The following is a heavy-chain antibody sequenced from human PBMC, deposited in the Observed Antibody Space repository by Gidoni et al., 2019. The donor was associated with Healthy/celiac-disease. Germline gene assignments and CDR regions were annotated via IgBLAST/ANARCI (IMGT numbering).Heavy chain of an antibody. J-gene: IGHJ4*02. CDR3: ARERGGGSFDY. D-gene: IGHD2-21*01. V-gene: IGHV4-59*01. Sequence: QVQLQESGPGLVKPSETLSLTCTVSGGSISRYYWSWIRQPPGKGLEWIGYIYYSGSTNYNPSLKSRVTISVDTSKNQFSLKLSSVTAADTAVYYCARERGGGSFDYWGQGTLVTVSS. CDR2: IYYSGST. CDR1: GGSISRYY.